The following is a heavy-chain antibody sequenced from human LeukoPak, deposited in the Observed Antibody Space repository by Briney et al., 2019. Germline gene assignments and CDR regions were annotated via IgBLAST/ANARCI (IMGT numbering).Heavy chain of an antibody. D-gene: IGHD6-13*01. V-gene: IGHV4-4*02. J-gene: IGHJ3*02. CDR1: GGSISSSNW. CDR2: IYHSGST. CDR3: ASYSSSWKDDAFDI. Sequence: SETLSLTCAVSGGSISSSNWWSWVRQPPGKGLEWIGEIYHSGSTNYNPSLKSRVTISVDTSKNQFSLKLSSVTAADTAVYYCASYSSSWKDDAFDIWGQGTMVTVSS.